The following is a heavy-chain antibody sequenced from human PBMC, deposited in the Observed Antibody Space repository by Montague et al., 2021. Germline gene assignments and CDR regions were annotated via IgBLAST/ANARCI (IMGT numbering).Heavy chain of an antibody. CDR2: ISYDGGDT. CDR1: GFTFSSYA. Sequence: SRRLSCAASGFTFSSYAMKWVRQAPGKGLEWVSAISYDGGDTYYADSVKGRFTISRDNSQNTMYLQMNSLSAEDTATYYCARYRFFPSFTGIDYWGQGTRVTVSS. J-gene: IGHJ4*02. CDR3: ARYRFFPSFTGIDY. D-gene: IGHD1-14*01. V-gene: IGHV3-23*01.